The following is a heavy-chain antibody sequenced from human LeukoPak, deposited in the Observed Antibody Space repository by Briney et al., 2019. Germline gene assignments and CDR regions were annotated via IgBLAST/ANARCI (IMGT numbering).Heavy chain of an antibody. Sequence: PSQTLSLTCTVSGGSISSGDYYWSWIRQPPGKGLEWIGYIYYSGSTYYNPSLKSRVTISVDTSKNQFSLKLSSVTAADTAVYYCARHVGSSWSSFLYNWFDPWGQGTLVTVSS. D-gene: IGHD6-13*01. CDR2: IYYSGST. J-gene: IGHJ5*02. CDR3: ARHVGSSWSSFLYNWFDP. V-gene: IGHV4-30-4*01. CDR1: GGSISSGDYY.